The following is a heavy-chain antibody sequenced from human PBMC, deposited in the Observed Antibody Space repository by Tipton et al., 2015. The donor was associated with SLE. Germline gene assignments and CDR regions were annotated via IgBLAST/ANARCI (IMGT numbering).Heavy chain of an antibody. CDR1: GFTFSNYV. CDR3: AREPRLEKYDFWSGYYVDY. Sequence: RSLRLSCAASGFTFSNYVLHWVRQSPDKGLEWVAVISTDGSNYFYADSVKGRFTMSRDNSKNTVYLQMNSLRVEDTALYYYAREPRLEKYDFWSGYYVDYWGRGTLVTVSS. V-gene: IGHV3-30*04. CDR2: ISTDGSNY. D-gene: IGHD3-3*01. J-gene: IGHJ4*02.